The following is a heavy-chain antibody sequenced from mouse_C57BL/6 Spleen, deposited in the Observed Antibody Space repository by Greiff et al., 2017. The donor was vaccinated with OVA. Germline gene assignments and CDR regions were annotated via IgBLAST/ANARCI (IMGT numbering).Heavy chain of an antibody. CDR2: IYPGSGST. V-gene: IGHV1-55*01. J-gene: IGHJ4*01. D-gene: IGHD1-1*01. CDR3: ATHYYGSSYEGAMDY. Sequence: QVQLQQPGAELVKPGASVKMSCKASGYTFTSYWITWVKQRPGQGLEWIGDIYPGSGSTNYNEKFKSKATLTVDTSSSTAYMQLSSLTSEDSAVYYGATHYYGSSYEGAMDYWGQGTSVTVSS. CDR1: GYTFTSYW.